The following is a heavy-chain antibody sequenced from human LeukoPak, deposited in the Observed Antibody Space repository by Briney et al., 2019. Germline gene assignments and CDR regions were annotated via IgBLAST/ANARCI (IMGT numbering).Heavy chain of an antibody. D-gene: IGHD3-3*01. J-gene: IGHJ4*02. CDR3: ARALEWLPKFDY. CDR2: IYYSGST. Sequence: SQTLSLTCTVSGGSISSGGYYWSWIRQHPGKGLEWIGHIYYSGSTYYNPSLKSRVTISVDTSKNQFSLKLSSVTAADTAVYYCARALEWLPKFDYWGQGTLVTASS. CDR1: GGSISSGGYY. V-gene: IGHV4-31*03.